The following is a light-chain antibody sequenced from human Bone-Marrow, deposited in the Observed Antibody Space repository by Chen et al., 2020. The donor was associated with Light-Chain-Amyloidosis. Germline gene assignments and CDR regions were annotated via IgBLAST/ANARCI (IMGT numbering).Light chain of an antibody. CDR2: DVS. V-gene: IGLV2-11*02. CDR1: SGDVGGYDV. Sequence: QSALTQPRSVSGSPGQSVTIPCTGTSGDVGGYDVVSWYQQYPVKAPKLIIYDVSKRPSGVPDRCSGSKSGHTASLSISGLPAADEADYYCCSTAGRSTLIFGGGTTLTVL. J-gene: IGLJ2*01. CDR3: CSTAGRSTLI.